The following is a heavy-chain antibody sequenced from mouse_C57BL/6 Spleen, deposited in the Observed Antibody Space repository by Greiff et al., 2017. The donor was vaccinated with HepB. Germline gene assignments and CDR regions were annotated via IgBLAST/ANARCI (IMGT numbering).Heavy chain of an antibody. CDR1: GYSITSGYY. CDR3: ARAFTTVVATSYYFDY. Sequence: EVQRVESGPGLVKPSQSLSLTCSVTGYSITSGYYWNWIRQFPGNKLEWMGYISYDGSNNYNPSLKNRISITRDTSKNQFFLKLNSVTTEDTATYYCARAFTTVVATSYYFDYWGQGTTLTVSS. J-gene: IGHJ2*01. CDR2: ISYDGSN. D-gene: IGHD1-1*01. V-gene: IGHV3-6*01.